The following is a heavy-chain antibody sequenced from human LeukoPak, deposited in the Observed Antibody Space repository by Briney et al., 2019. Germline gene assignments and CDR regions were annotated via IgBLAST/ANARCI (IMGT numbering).Heavy chain of an antibody. CDR1: GFTFSSYG. V-gene: IGHV3-23*01. CDR2: ISGSGGST. Sequence: PGGSLRLSCAASGFTFSSYGMHWVRQAPGKGLEWVSAISGSGGSTYYADSVKGRFTISRDNSKNTLYLQMNSLRVDDTAVYYCARRRYTYGGEFDYWGQGTLVTVSS. CDR3: ARRRYTYGGEFDY. J-gene: IGHJ4*02. D-gene: IGHD5-18*01.